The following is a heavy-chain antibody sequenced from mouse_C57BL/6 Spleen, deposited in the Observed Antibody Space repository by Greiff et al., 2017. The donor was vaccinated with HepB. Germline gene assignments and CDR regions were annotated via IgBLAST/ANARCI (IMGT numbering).Heavy chain of an antibody. CDR2: IYPGSGST. J-gene: IGHJ3*01. CDR3: ARARGWFAY. CDR1: GYTFTSYW. V-gene: IGHV1-55*01. D-gene: IGHD3-1*01. Sequence: QVHVKQSGAELVKPGASVKMSCKASGYTFTSYWITWVKQRPGQGLEWIGDIYPGSGSTNYNEKFKSKATLTVDTSSSTDYMQLSSLTSEDSAVYYCARARGWFAYWGQGTLVTVSA.